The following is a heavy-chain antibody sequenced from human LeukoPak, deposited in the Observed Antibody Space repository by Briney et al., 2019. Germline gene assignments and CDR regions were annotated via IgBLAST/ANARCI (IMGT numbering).Heavy chain of an antibody. CDR1: GFTFSSYG. Sequence: PGGSLRLSCAASGFTFSSYGMHWVRQAPGKGLEWVAVISYDGSNKYYADSVKGRFTISRDNSKNTLYLQMNSPRAEDTAVYYCRMDYSSSDYWGQGTLVTVSS. V-gene: IGHV3-30*03. CDR3: RMDYSSSDY. D-gene: IGHD6-6*01. CDR2: ISYDGSNK. J-gene: IGHJ4*02.